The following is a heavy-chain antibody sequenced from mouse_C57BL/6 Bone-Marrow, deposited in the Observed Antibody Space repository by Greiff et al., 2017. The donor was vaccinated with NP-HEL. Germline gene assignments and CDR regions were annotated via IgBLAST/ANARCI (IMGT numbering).Heavy chain of an antibody. CDR2: ISSGSSTI. J-gene: IGHJ4*01. V-gene: IGHV5-17*01. CDR3: ARPYAMDY. Sequence: EVQRVESGGGLVKPGGSLKLSCAASGFTFSDYGMHWVRQAPVKGLEWVAYISSGSSTIYYADTVKGRFTISRANSNNTLFLQMTSLRSEDTAMYYCARPYAMDYWGQGNSVTVSS. CDR1: GFTFSDYG.